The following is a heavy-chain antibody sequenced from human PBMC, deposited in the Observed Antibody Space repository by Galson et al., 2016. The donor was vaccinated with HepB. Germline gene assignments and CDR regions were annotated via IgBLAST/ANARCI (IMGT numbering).Heavy chain of an antibody. CDR2: ISVYNGNT. V-gene: IGHV1-18*04. J-gene: IGHJ4*02. CDR3: ARQNRDGYNYLDYFDY. Sequence: SVKVSCKASGYTFTSYGISWVRQAPGQGLEWMGWISVYNGNTNYAQKLQGRVTMITDTSTSTAYMELRSLRSDDTAVYYCARQNRDGYNYLDYFDYWGQGTLVTVSS. CDR1: GYTFTSYG. D-gene: IGHD5-24*01.